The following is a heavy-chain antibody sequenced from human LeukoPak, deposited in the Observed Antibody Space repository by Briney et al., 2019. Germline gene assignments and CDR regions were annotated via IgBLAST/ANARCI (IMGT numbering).Heavy chain of an antibody. CDR3: AKHGDIVVVVAALDY. CDR1: GFTFNNYA. J-gene: IGHJ4*02. Sequence: PGGSLRLSCAASGFTFNNYAMSWVRQAPGKGLKWVSAIGGSGGNTYYADSVKGRFTISRDNSKNTLYLQMNSLRAEDTAVYYCAKHGDIVVVVAALDYWGQGTLVTVSS. CDR2: IGGSGGNT. D-gene: IGHD2-15*01. V-gene: IGHV3-23*01.